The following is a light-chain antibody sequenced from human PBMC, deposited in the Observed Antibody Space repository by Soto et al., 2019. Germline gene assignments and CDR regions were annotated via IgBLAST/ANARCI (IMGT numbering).Light chain of an antibody. J-gene: IGKJ5*01. CDR3: QQYDNWPIT. V-gene: IGKV3-15*01. CDR1: QSVRVNY. Sequence: IVLTQSPGTLSFSPWESATVSCRASQSVRVNYLAWYQERGGQAPRLLIYGASTRATGLPARFSGSGSGTEFTLIISSLQSEDSAVYYCQQYDNWPITFGQGTRLEIK. CDR2: GAS.